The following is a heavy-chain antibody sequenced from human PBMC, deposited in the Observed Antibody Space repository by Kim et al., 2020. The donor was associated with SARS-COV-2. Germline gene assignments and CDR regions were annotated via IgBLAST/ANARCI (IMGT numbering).Heavy chain of an antibody. CDR1: GFTFSNAW. Sequence: GGSLRLSCAASGFTFSNAWMSWVRQAPGKGLEWVGRIKSKTDGGTTDYATPVKGRFTISRDDSKNTLYLQMNSLKTEDTAVYYCTTTYYYDSSGYYWGQGTLFTASA. V-gene: IGHV3-15*01. D-gene: IGHD3-22*01. CDR3: TTTYYYDSSGYY. J-gene: IGHJ4*02. CDR2: IKSKTDGGTT.